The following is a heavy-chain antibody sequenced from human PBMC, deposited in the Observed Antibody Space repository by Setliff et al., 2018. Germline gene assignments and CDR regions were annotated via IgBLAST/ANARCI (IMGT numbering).Heavy chain of an antibody. D-gene: IGHD7-27*01. CDR3: ARDYWGSLDY. CDR2: IYTSGGT. J-gene: IGHJ4*02. Sequence: ETLSLTCTVSGASISSYYWSWIRQPPGKGLEWIGYIYTSGGTNYNPSLKSRVTISVDTSKNQVSLKLTSVTVADTAVYYCARDYWGSLDYWGQGILVTVSS. CDR1: GASISSYY. V-gene: IGHV4-4*08.